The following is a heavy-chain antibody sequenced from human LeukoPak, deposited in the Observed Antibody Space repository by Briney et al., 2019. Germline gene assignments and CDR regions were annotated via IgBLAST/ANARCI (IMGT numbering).Heavy chain of an antibody. CDR1: GYTFTGYY. CDR3: ARDLRLRLMAVGY. CDR2: INPNSGGT. Sequence: SSVKVSCKASGYTFTGYYMHWVRQAPGQGLEWMGWINPNSGGTNYAQKFQGRVTMTRDTSISTAYMELSRRRSDDTAVYYCARDLRLRLMAVGYWGQGTLVTVSS. D-gene: IGHD5-12*01. V-gene: IGHV1-2*02. J-gene: IGHJ4*02.